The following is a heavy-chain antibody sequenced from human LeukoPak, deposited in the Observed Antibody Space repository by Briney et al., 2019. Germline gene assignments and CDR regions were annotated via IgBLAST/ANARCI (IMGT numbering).Heavy chain of an antibody. CDR1: GYTFTVYH. CDR2: INPNSGVT. CDR3: ARGGLGAVAADMQGDWYFDF. V-gene: IGHV1-2*02. J-gene: IGHJ2*01. D-gene: IGHD2-2*01. Sequence: ASVNVSCKASGYTFTVYHIHWVRQAPGQGLEWMGWINPNSGVTNYAQRFQGRVTLTRDTSITTTYMELNSLKSDDTAVYYCARGGLGAVAADMQGDWYFDFWGRGTLVTVSS.